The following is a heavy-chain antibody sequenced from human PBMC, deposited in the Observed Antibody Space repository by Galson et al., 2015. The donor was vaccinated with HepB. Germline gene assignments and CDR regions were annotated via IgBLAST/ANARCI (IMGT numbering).Heavy chain of an antibody. J-gene: IGHJ6*03. D-gene: IGHD4-11*01. CDR2: ISSNGGST. CDR1: GFTFSSYA. CDR3: VKDHLMTTVTKGDYYYMDV. Sequence: SLRLSCAASGFTFSSYAMHWVRQAPGKGLEYVSAISSNGGSTYYADSVKGRFTISRDNSKNTLYLQMSSLRAEDTAVYYCVKDHLMTTVTKGDYYYMDVWGKGTTVTVSS. V-gene: IGHV3-64D*06.